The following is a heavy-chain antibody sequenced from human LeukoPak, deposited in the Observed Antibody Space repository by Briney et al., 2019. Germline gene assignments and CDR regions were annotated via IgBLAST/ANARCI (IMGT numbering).Heavy chain of an antibody. V-gene: IGHV3-15*01. CDR2: IKSKTDGGTT. CDR1: GFTFRDAA. CDR3: AHRNTALVRVDY. D-gene: IGHD5-18*01. Sequence: GGSLRLACAASGFTFRDAAMSWVRQAPGKGLEWVGRIKSKTDGGTTYYAAPVKGRFTISRDGSENTLYLQMSSLKTEDTAVYFCAHRNTALVRVDYWGQGTLVTVSS. J-gene: IGHJ4*02.